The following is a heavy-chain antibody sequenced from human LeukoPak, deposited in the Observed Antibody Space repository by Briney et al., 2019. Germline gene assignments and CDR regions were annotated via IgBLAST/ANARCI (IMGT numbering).Heavy chain of an antibody. CDR1: GGSISSYY. CDR2: IHSSGNT. Sequence: PSETLSLTCTVSGGSISSYYWSWIRIRQPAGKGLEWIGRIHSSGNTHYNPSLNGRVTMSVDTSKHQFSLSLTSVTAADTAVYYCARTTAHWYFDLWGRGTLVSVSS. V-gene: IGHV4-4*07. D-gene: IGHD2-21*02. CDR3: ARTTAHWYFDL. J-gene: IGHJ2*01.